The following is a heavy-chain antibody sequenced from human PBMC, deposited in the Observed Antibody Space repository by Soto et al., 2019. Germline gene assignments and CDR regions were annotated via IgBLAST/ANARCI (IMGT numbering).Heavy chain of an antibody. CDR3: AREAPYCTSATCPKFYDMDV. CDR2: ISADNGNI. CDR1: GYSFTSYG. Sequence: ASVKVSCKASGYSFTSYGFSWVRQAPGQGLEWMGWISADNGNINYAQKFQGRVTMTTDTSATTAYMELNSLRFDDTAVYYCAREAPYCTSATCPKFYDMDVWGQGTTVTVSS. V-gene: IGHV1-18*01. D-gene: IGHD2-21*01. J-gene: IGHJ6*02.